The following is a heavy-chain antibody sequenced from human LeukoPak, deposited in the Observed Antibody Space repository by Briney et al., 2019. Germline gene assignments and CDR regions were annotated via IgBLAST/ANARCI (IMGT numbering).Heavy chain of an antibody. D-gene: IGHD3-10*02. CDR1: GFTFSSYG. CDR2: ITGSGGST. CDR3: AELGITMIGGV. Sequence: GGSLRLSCAASGFTFSSYGMSWVRQAPGKGLEWVSAITGSGGSTYYADSVKGRFTISRDNSKNTLYLQMNSLRAEDTAVYYCAELGITMIGGVWGKGTTVTISS. J-gene: IGHJ6*04. V-gene: IGHV3-23*01.